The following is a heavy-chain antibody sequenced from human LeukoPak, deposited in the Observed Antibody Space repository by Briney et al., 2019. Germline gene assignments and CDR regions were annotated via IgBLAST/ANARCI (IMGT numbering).Heavy chain of an antibody. CDR3: ARHYLRGFDY. V-gene: IGHV4-30-4*01. CDR2: IFYSGST. CDR1: GGSISSGNYY. Sequence: SQTLSLTCPVSGGSISSGNYYWSWIRQPPGKGLEWIGYIFYSGSTYYSPSRKCRVTISVDTSKNQFSLKPSSVTAADTAVYYCARHYLRGFDYWGQGTLVTVSS. D-gene: IGHD3-16*01. J-gene: IGHJ4*02.